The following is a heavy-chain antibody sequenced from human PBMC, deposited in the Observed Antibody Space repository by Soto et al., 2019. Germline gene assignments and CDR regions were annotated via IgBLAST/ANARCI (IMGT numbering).Heavy chain of an antibody. CDR3: ARSGRPGYYYYIMDV. V-gene: IGHV1-18*01. Sequence: VASVKVSCKASGYTFTSYGVSWVRQAPGQGLEWMGWISVYKGNTKYAQKLQGRVTMTTDTSTSTAYMELRGLRSDDTAVYYCARSGRPGYYYYIMDVWGQGTTVTVSS. D-gene: IGHD3-10*01. CDR1: GYTFTSYG. J-gene: IGHJ6*02. CDR2: ISVYKGNT.